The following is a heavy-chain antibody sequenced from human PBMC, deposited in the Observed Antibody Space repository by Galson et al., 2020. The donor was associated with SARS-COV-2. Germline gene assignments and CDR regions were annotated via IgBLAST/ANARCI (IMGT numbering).Heavy chain of an antibody. J-gene: IGHJ4*02. V-gene: IGHV4-59*01. CDR2: IYYSGST. CDR1: GGSISSYY. Sequence: SETLSLTCTVSGGSISSYYWSWIRQPPGKGLEWIGYIYYSGSTNYNPSLKSRVTISVDTSKNQFSLKLSSVTAADTAVYYCATSLRDGYNFPLDYWGQGTLVTVSS. D-gene: IGHD5-12*01. CDR3: ATSLRDGYNFPLDY.